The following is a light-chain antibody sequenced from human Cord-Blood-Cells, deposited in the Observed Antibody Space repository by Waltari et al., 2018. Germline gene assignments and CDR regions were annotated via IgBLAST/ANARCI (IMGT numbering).Light chain of an antibody. Sequence: QSALTQPASVSGSPGQSITISCTGTSSDVGGYNYVSWYHQHPGKAPKLMIYDVSNRPSVVSNRFSGSKSGNTASLTISGLQAEDEADYYCSSYTSSSTVVFGGGTKLTVL. J-gene: IGLJ2*01. V-gene: IGLV2-14*01. CDR1: SSDVGGYNY. CDR3: SSYTSSSTVV. CDR2: DVS.